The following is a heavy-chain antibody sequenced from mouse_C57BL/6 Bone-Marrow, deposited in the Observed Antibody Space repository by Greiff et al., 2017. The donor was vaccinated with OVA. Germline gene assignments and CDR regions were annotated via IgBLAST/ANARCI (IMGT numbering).Heavy chain of an antibody. CDR3: ARGRWPDV. CDR2: SRNKANDYTT. V-gene: IGHV7-1*01. Sequence: DVQLVESGGGLVQSGRSLRLSCATSGFTFSDFYMEWVRQAPGKGLEWIAASRNKANDYTTEYSASVKGRFIVSRDTSQSILYLQMNALRAEDTAIYYCARGRWPDVWGTGTTVTVSS. CDR1: GFTFSDFY. D-gene: IGHD2-3*01. J-gene: IGHJ1*03.